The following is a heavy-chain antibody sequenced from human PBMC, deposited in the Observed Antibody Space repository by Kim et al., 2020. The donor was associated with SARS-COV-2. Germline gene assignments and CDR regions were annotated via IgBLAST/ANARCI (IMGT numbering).Heavy chain of an antibody. CDR3: TTPLYYYDSSGYTY. Sequence: AAPGKGRFTISRDDSKTTLDLQMNSLKTEDTAVYYCTTPLYYYDSSGYTYWGQGTLVTVSS. V-gene: IGHV3-15*01. J-gene: IGHJ4*02. D-gene: IGHD3-22*01.